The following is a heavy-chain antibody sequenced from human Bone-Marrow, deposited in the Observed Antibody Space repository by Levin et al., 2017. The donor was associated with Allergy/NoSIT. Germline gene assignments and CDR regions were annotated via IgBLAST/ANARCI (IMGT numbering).Heavy chain of an antibody. CDR3: AKAGTTVMLDYSYLDV. D-gene: IGHD4-17*01. CDR1: GFIFADYA. Sequence: GSLKISCTISGFIFADYAMNWVRQAPGRGLEWVSSLDGSSGKTHYADAVKGRFTISREYSKNTLFLQMNSLRVEDTARYYCAKAGTTVMLDYSYLDVWGEGTAVTVSS. J-gene: IGHJ6*03. CDR2: LDGSSGKT. V-gene: IGHV3-23*01.